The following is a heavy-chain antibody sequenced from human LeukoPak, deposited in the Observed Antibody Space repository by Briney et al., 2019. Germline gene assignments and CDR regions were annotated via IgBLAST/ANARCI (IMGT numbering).Heavy chain of an antibody. CDR2: IIPIFGIA. J-gene: IGHJ3*02. V-gene: IGHV1-69*04. CDR3: ARDLDIVATMYNAFDI. Sequence: SVKVSCKASGGTFSSYAISWVRQAPGQGLEWMGRIIPIFGIANYAQKFQGRVTITADKSTSTAHMELSSLRSEDTAVYYCARDLDIVATMYNAFDIWGQGTMVTVSS. D-gene: IGHD5-12*01. CDR1: GGTFSSYA.